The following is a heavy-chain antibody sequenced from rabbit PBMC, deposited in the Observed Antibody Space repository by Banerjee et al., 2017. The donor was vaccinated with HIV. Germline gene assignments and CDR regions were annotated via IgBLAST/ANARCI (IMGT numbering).Heavy chain of an antibody. CDR1: GFTLSNYW. CDR3: ARDGDANGADYDL. D-gene: IGHD6-1*01. J-gene: IGHJ4*01. V-gene: IGHV1S40*01. Sequence: QSLEESGGDLVKPGASLTLTCTASGFTLSNYWMCWVRQAPGKGPEWIGYINAGKGNTDYASWAKGRFTISKTSSTTVTLQMTSLTVADTATYFCARDGDANGADYDLWGPGTLVTVS. CDR2: INAGKGNT.